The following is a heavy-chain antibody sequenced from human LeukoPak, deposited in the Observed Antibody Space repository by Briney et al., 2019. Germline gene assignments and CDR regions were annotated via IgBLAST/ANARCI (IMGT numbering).Heavy chain of an antibody. D-gene: IGHD2-15*01. J-gene: IGHJ4*02. CDR2: IWYDGSNE. CDR1: GFIFSSYG. CDR3: ARDQRRYCSGGSCFEFDY. Sequence: PGRSLRLSCAASGFIFSSYGMHWVRQAPGKGLEWVAVIWYDGSNEYYGDSVKGRFTISRDNSKNTLYLQMNSLRAEDTAVYYCARDQRRYCSGGSCFEFDYWGQGTLVTVSS. V-gene: IGHV3-33*01.